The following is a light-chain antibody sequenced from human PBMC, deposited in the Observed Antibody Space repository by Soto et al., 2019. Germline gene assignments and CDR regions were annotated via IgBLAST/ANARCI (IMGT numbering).Light chain of an antibody. CDR2: AAS. V-gene: IGKV1-9*01. CDR1: QGISSY. Sequence: DIQLTQSPPFLSASVGDRVTITCRASQGISSYLAWYQQKPGKAPKLLIYAASSLQSGVPSRFSGSGSGTEFTRTVSSLQPEDAAAYYCQQRDGSPLTFGGGNTVEI. J-gene: IGKJ4*01. CDR3: QQRDGSPLT.